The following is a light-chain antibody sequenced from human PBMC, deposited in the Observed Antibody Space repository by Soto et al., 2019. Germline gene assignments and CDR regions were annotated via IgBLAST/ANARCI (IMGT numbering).Light chain of an antibody. V-gene: IGLV1-47*01. Sequence: QAVVTQPPSASGTPGQRVTISCSGSSSNIGSNYVYWYQQLPGTAPKLLIYRNNQRPSGVPDRFSGSESGTPASLAISGLRSEDEADYYCAAWDDSLSGVVFGGGTKLTVL. CDR2: RNN. CDR3: AAWDDSLSGVV. J-gene: IGLJ2*01. CDR1: SSNIGSNY.